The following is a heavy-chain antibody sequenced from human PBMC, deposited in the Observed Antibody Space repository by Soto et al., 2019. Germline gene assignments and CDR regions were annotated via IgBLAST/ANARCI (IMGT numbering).Heavy chain of an antibody. J-gene: IGHJ6*02. Sequence: QVQLQESGPGLVKPSQTLSLTCTVSGGSISSGGYYWTGIRQHPGKGLEWIGYNYYSGITYYNPSLKSRVTISLDTSKNQFSLKLSSVTAADTAVYYCARGSSIAGLYYGMDVWGQGTTVTVSS. CDR2: NYYSGIT. CDR3: ARGSSIAGLYYGMDV. D-gene: IGHD6-6*01. CDR1: GGSISSGGYY. V-gene: IGHV4-31*03.